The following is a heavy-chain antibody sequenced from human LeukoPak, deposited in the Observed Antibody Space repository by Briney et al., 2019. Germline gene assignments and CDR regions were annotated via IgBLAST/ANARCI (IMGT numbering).Heavy chain of an antibody. V-gene: IGHV3-23*01. CDR2: ISGSGSGT. D-gene: IGHD4-17*01. Sequence: QSGGSLRLSCAASVLSFSSDAMSWVRQAPWKGREWVSAISGSGSGTYYADSVKGRFTISRDNSKNMLYLQMNSLRAEDTAVYYCAKGRSTVTTGLDYWGQGTLVTVSS. CDR3: AKGRSTVTTGLDY. J-gene: IGHJ4*02. CDR1: VLSFSSDA.